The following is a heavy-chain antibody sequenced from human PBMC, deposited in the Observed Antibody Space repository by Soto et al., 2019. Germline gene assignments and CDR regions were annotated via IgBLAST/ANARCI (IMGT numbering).Heavy chain of an antibody. CDR2: ITISSGTI. Sequence: PGGSQRLSCAASGFTFSTYSMNWVRQAPGKGLEWISYITISSGTIYYADSVKGRFTISRDNAKNSLYLQMNSLRAEDTAVYYCARDPYSGDSFDFWGQGTLVTVSS. CDR3: ARDPYSGDSFDF. J-gene: IGHJ4*02. V-gene: IGHV3-48*01. D-gene: IGHD2-15*01. CDR1: GFTFSTYS.